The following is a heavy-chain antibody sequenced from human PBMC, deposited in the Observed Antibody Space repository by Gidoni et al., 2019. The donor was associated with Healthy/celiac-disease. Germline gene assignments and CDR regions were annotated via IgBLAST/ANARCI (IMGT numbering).Heavy chain of an antibody. CDR1: GGTFSSYA. CDR3: ARAFYCSGGSCYSGNWYFDL. CDR2: IIPIFGTA. Sequence: QVPLVQSGAEVKKPGSSVTVSCKASGGTFSSYAISWVRQAPGQGLEWMGGIIPIFGTANYAQKLQGRVTMTADESTSTAYMELSSLRSENTAVYYCARAFYCSGGSCYSGNWYFDLWGRGTLVTVSS. V-gene: IGHV1-69*01. D-gene: IGHD2-15*01. J-gene: IGHJ2*01.